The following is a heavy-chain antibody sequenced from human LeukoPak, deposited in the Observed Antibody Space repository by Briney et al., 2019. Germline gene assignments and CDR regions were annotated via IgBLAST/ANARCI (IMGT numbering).Heavy chain of an antibody. CDR2: IIPILGIA. Sequence: ASVKVSCKASGGTFSSYAISWVRQAPGQGLERMGRIIPILGIANYAQKFQGRVTNTADKSTSTAYTELSSLRSEDTAVYYSASLGNPHGYSSGWYVPAAYYFDYWGQGTLVTVSS. J-gene: IGHJ4*02. D-gene: IGHD6-19*01. CDR3: ASLGNPHGYSSGWYVPAAYYFDY. CDR1: GGTFSSYA. V-gene: IGHV1-69*04.